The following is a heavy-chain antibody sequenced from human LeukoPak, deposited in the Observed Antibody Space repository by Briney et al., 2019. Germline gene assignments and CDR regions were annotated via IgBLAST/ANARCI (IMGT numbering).Heavy chain of an antibody. CDR1: GYTFTRYG. CDR3: ARVGYDSSGRHRYAFDI. J-gene: IGHJ3*02. D-gene: IGHD3-22*01. CDR2: INPNNGNT. V-gene: IGHV1-18*01. Sequence: ASVKVSCKASGYTFTRYGISWVRQAPGQGLEWMGWINPNNGNTNYVQKLQGRVTMTTDASTSTAYMELRSLRSDDTAVYYCARVGYDSSGRHRYAFDIWGQGTMVTVSS.